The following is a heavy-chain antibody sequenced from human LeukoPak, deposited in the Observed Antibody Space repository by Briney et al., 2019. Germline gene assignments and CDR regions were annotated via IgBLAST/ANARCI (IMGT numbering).Heavy chain of an antibody. J-gene: IGHJ3*02. D-gene: IGHD3-16*02. CDR2: IKQDGSEK. Sequence: GGSLRLSCAASGFTFSSYWMSWVRQAPGKGLEWVANIKQDGSEKCYVDSVKGRFTISRDNAKNSLYLQMNSLRAEDTAVYYCARDNPDYDYIWGSYRGGDAFDIWGQGTMVTVSS. CDR3: ARDNPDYDYIWGSYRGGDAFDI. V-gene: IGHV3-7*01. CDR1: GFTFSSYW.